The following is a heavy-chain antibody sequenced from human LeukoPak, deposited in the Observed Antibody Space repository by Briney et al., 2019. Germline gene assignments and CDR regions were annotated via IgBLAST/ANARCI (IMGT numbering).Heavy chain of an antibody. CDR1: GYTFTNYD. V-gene: IGHV1-46*01. CDR2: INPSGGST. Sequence: ASVKVSCKASGYTFTNYDIHWVRQAPGQGLEWMGIINPSGGSTSYAQNFQGRVTMSRNTSINTLYMELSSLKSDDTATYFCARNILRYFDGPPYFYYYMDVWGKGTTVTISS. CDR3: ARNILRYFDGPPYFYYYMDV. D-gene: IGHD3-9*01. J-gene: IGHJ6*03.